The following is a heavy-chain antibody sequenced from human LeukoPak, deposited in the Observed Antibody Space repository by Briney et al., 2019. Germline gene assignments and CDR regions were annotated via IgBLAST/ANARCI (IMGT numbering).Heavy chain of an antibody. CDR2: INTDGSST. CDR3: ASSRSGPNWFDP. Sequence: GGSLRLSCAASGFTISRYWMHWVRHAPGKGLVWVSRINTDGSSTSYADSVKGRFTISRDNAKNTLYLQMNSLRAEDTAVYYCASSRSGPNWFDPWGQGTLVTVSS. V-gene: IGHV3-74*01. D-gene: IGHD3-3*01. J-gene: IGHJ5*02. CDR1: GFTISRYW.